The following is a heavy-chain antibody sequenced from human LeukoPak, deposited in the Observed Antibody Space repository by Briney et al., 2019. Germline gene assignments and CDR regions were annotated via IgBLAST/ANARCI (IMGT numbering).Heavy chain of an antibody. D-gene: IGHD3-10*01. J-gene: IGHJ4*02. V-gene: IGHV3-66*01. CDR1: GFTFSDYY. CDR2: IYAGGNT. Sequence: GGSLRLSCAASGFTFSDYYMGWVRQAPGKGLEWVSIIYAGGNTFYADSVKGRFTISRDTSSNTLYLEMNSLRAEDTAFYYCAREPSGNSYRGDFDYWGQGTLVSVSS. CDR3: AREPSGNSYRGDFDY.